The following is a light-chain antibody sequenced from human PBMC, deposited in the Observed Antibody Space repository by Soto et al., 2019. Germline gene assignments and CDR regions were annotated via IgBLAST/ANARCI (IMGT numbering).Light chain of an antibody. J-gene: IGLJ3*02. CDR3: QSSDRGDTYWV. CDR1: ALPKQY. CDR2: KDQ. V-gene: IGLV3-25*02. Sequence: SYELTQPPSVSVSPGQTARIACSGDALPKQYAYWYQQKPGQAPVLLIYKDQERPSGIPERFSGSSSGTTVTLTIGGVQAEDEADYYCQSSDRGDTYWVFGGGPQLTVL.